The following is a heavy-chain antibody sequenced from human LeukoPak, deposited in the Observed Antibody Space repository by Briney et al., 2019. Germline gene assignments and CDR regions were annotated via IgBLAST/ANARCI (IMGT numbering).Heavy chain of an antibody. CDR2: ISHSGSL. Sequence: PSETLSLTCAVYGRSFSGYYWSWICQPPGKGLEWIGEISHSGSLNYNPSLKSRVTISVDTSKNQFSLKLSSVTAADTAVYYCARGWGYYGSGSYYRADWFDPWGHGTLVTVSS. CDR3: ARGWGYYGSGSYYRADWFDP. D-gene: IGHD3-10*01. J-gene: IGHJ5*02. V-gene: IGHV4-34*01. CDR1: GRSFSGYY.